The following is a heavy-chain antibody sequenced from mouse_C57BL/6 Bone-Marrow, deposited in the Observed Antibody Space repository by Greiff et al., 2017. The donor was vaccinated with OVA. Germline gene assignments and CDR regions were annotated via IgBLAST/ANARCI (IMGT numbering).Heavy chain of an antibody. D-gene: IGHD4-1*01. Sequence: EVNLVESGGGLVKPGGSLKLSCAASGFTFSSYTMSWVRQTPEKRLEWVATISGGGGNTYYPDSVKGRFTISRDNAKNTLYLQMSSLRSEDTALYYCARPTLTGTWYFDVWGTGTTVTVSS. V-gene: IGHV5-9*01. CDR1: GFTFSSYT. J-gene: IGHJ1*03. CDR3: ARPTLTGTWYFDV. CDR2: ISGGGGNT.